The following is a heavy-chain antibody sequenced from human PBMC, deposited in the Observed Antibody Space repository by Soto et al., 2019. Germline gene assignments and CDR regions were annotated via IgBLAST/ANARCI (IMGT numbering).Heavy chain of an antibody. Sequence: EVKVVESGGGLVQPGGSLRLSCAASGFIVSDNYMTWVRQAPGKVLEWVSVIYSGGKTDYTDSVKGRFTVSRDISKNTMYLQMNSLRAEDTAVYYCARQLDYWGQGTLVIVSS. J-gene: IGHJ4*02. CDR2: IYSGGKT. V-gene: IGHV3-66*04. CDR1: GFIVSDNY. CDR3: ARQLDY.